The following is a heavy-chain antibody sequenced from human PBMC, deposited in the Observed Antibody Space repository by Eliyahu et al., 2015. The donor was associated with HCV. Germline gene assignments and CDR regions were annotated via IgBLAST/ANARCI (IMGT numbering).Heavy chain of an antibody. CDR2: INPNSGGT. D-gene: IGHD3-10*01. Sequence: LEWMGRINPNSGGTNYAQKFQGRVTMSRDTSISTAYMELSRLRSDDTAVYYCFTTSGPPITMVRGVIIGDYGMDVWGQGTTVTVSS. V-gene: IGHV1-2*06. J-gene: IGHJ6*02. CDR3: FTTSGPPITMVRGVIIGDYGMDV.